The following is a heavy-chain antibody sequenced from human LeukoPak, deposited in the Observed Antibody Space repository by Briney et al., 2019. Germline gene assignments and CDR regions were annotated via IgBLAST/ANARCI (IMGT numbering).Heavy chain of an antibody. CDR3: ARPVGTEY. D-gene: IGHD7-27*01. CDR1: GFXFSSYS. J-gene: IGHJ4*02. Sequence: GGSLRLSCAASGFXFSSYSINWVRQAPGKGLEWVSHIDSSGSTIYYADSVKGRFTISRDNAKSSLYLQMNSLRDEDTAVYYCARPVGTEYWGQGTLVTVSS. CDR2: IDSSGSTI. V-gene: IGHV3-48*02.